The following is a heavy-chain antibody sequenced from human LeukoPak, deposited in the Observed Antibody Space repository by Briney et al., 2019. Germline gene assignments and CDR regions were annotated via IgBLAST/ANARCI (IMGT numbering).Heavy chain of an antibody. D-gene: IGHD4-23*01. J-gene: IGHJ4*02. CDR3: ARATVVTPFDY. CDR2: IYYSGST. V-gene: IGHV4-59*11. Sequence: PSETLSLTCTVSGGSIISHYWSWIRQPPGKGLEWIGYIYYSGSTNYNPSLKSRVTISVDTSKNQFSLNLSTVTAADTAVYYCARATVVTPFDYWGQGTLVTVSS. CDR1: GGSIISHY.